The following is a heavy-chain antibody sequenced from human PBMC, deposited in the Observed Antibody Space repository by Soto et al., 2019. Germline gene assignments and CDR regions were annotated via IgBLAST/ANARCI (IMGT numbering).Heavy chain of an antibody. CDR3: AGDSYYGSGSYRYYGMHV. Sequence: SVKVSCKASGDTFSSYAISWVRQAPGQGLEWMGGIIPIFGTANYAQKFQGRVTITADESTSTAYMELSSLRSEDTAVYYCAGDSYYGSGSYRYYGMHVWCPGPMVTVSS. V-gene: IGHV1-69*13. D-gene: IGHD3-10*01. J-gene: IGHJ6*02. CDR1: GDTFSSYA. CDR2: IIPIFGTA.